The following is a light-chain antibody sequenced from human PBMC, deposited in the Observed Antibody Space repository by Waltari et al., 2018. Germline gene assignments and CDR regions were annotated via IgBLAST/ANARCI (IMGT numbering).Light chain of an antibody. Sequence: EIVMTQTPLTSPVTLGQSASVYCRSSESLVHSDGNTYLSWLQQRPGQPPRLLIYKISTRFSGVPDRFSGSGAGTDFTLEINRVEAEDVGVYYCMQAKEFPYTFGQGTKLEIK. CDR1: ESLVHSDGNTY. CDR2: KIS. V-gene: IGKV2-24*01. J-gene: IGKJ2*01. CDR3: MQAKEFPYT.